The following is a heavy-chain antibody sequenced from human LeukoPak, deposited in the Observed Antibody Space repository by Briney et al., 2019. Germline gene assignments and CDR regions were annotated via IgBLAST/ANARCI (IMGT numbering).Heavy chain of an antibody. D-gene: IGHD7-27*01. V-gene: IGHV3-23*01. CDR3: AQDLAWGAFDH. CDR1: GFTFRNYG. CDR2: ISPSGGGT. J-gene: IGHJ4*02. Sequence: GGSLRLSCAASGFTFRNYGMNWVRQAPGKGLEWVSGISPSGGGTYYADSVKGRFTISRDDSKNTLSLQMNSLRVEGTAVYYCAQDLAWGAFDHWGQGTLVTVSS.